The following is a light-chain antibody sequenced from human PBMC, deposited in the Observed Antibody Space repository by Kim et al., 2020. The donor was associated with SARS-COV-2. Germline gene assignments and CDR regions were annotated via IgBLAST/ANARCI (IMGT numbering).Light chain of an antibody. Sequence: GHKVPISVSGGSSNIGNNFVSWYQKFPGTAPKLLIYDNNERPSGIPDRFSGSKSGTSATLGITGLQTGDESDYYCGTCDTSLSAWVFGGGTQLTVL. CDR2: DNN. J-gene: IGLJ3*02. CDR3: GTCDTSLSAWV. CDR1: SSNIGNNF. V-gene: IGLV1-51*01.